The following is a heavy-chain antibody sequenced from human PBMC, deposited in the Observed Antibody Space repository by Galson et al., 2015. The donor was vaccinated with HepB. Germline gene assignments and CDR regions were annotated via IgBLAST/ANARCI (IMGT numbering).Heavy chain of an antibody. J-gene: IGHJ6*03. D-gene: IGHD2-2*01. CDR2: MNPNSGNT. Sequence: SVKVSCKASGYTFTSYDINWVRQATGQGLEWMGWMNPNSGNTGYAQKFQGRVTMTRNTSISTAYMELSSLRSEDTAVYYCARGRRYQLLSRPLNYYMDVWGKGTTVTVSS. CDR3: ARGRRYQLLSRPLNYYMDV. V-gene: IGHV1-8*01. CDR1: GYTFTSYD.